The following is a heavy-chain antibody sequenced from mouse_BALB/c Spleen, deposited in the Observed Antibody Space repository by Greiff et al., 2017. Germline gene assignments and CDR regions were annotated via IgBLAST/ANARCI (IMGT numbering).Heavy chain of an antibody. CDR1: GFTFSDYG. CDR3: ARERGGNYEGAWFAY. CDR2: ISNLAYSI. J-gene: IGHJ3*01. Sequence: DVKLVESGGGLVQPGGSRKLSCAASGFTFSDYGMAWVRQAPGKGPEWVAFISNLAYSIYYADTVTGRFTISRENAKNTLYLEMSSLRSEDTAMYYCARERGGNYEGAWFAYWGQGTLVTVSA. V-gene: IGHV5-15*02. D-gene: IGHD2-1*01.